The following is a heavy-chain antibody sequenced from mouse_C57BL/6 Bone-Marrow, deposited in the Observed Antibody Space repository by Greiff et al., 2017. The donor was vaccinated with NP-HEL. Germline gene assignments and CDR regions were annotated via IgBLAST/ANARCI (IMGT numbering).Heavy chain of an antibody. CDR3: ARLGY. V-gene: IGHV1-64*01. Sequence: QVQLQQPGAELVKPGASVKLSCKASGSTFTSYWMHWVKQRPGQGLAWIGMIHPNSGSTNYNEKFKSKATLTVDKSSRTAYMHLCSLPSEDSAVYYCARLGYWGQGTTLTVTA. J-gene: IGHJ2*01. CDR1: GSTFTSYW. CDR2: IHPNSGST.